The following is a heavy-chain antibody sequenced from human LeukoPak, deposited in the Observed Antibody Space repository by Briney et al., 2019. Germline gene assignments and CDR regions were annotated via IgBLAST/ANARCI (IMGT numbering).Heavy chain of an antibody. J-gene: IGHJ5*02. CDR2: IYHSGST. CDR1: GGSISSGGYS. Sequence: PSQTLSLTCAVSGGSISSGGYSWSWIRQPPGKGLEWIGYIYHSGSTYYNPSLKSRVTISVDRSKNLFSLKLSSVTAADTAVYYCARVEAARLWAFDPWGQGTLVTVSS. D-gene: IGHD6-6*01. CDR3: ARVEAARLWAFDP. V-gene: IGHV4-30-2*01.